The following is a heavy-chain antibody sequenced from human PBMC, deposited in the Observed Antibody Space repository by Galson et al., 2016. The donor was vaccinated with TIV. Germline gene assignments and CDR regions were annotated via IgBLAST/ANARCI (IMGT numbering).Heavy chain of an antibody. CDR2: IAGGAYT. J-gene: IGHJ3*01. D-gene: IGHD1-7*01. V-gene: IGHV3-23*01. CDR3: ARDNNWNYANDAFDL. Sequence: SLRLSCAASGFTFSSYALTWVRQAPGKGLEWVSTIAGGAYTYYADSVEGRFTISRDTSKNTVYLQMNSLRAEDTAAYYCARDNNWNYANDAFDLWGQGTMVTVSS. CDR1: GFTFSSYA.